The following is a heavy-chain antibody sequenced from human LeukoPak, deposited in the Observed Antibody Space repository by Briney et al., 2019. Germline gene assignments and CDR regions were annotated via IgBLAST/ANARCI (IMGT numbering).Heavy chain of an antibody. Sequence: ASVKVSCKASGYTFTSYYIHWVRQAPGQGLEWMGIIFSSGGSTIYAQKFQGRVTMTRDTSTSTVHMELSSLRPDDTAVYYCARELGGAYYFDYWGQGALVTVSS. CDR2: IFSSGGST. CDR1: GYTFTSYY. J-gene: IGHJ4*02. V-gene: IGHV1-46*01. CDR3: ARELGGAYYFDY. D-gene: IGHD1-26*01.